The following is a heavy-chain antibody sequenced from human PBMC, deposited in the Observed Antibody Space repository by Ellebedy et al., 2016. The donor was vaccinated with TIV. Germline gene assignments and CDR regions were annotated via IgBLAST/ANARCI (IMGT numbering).Heavy chain of an antibody. Sequence: AASVKVSCKVSGYTLTELSMHWVRQAPGKGLEWMGGFDPEDGETTYAQKFQGRVTMTRDTSTSTVYMELSSLRSEDTAVYYCARGPLAATPSDYWGQGTLVTVSS. J-gene: IGHJ4*02. CDR2: FDPEDGET. CDR3: ARGPLAATPSDY. D-gene: IGHD2-15*01. CDR1: GYTLTELS. V-gene: IGHV1-24*01.